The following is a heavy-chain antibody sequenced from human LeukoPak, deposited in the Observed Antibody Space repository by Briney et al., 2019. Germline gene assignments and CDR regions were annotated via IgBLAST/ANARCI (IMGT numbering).Heavy chain of an antibody. CDR2: MNPNSGNT. D-gene: IGHD2-21*01. CDR3: ARQSGDSFDY. V-gene: IGHV1-8*01. J-gene: IGHJ4*02. Sequence: ASVKVSCMASGYTFTSYDINWARQATGQGLEWMGWMNPNSGNTGYAQKFQGRVTMTRNTSISTAYMELSSLRSEDTAVCYCARQSGDSFDYWGQGTLVTVSS. CDR1: GYTFTSYD.